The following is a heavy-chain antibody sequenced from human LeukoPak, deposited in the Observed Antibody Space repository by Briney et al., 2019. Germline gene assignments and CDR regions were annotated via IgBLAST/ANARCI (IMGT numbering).Heavy chain of an antibody. J-gene: IGHJ4*02. CDR1: GDSVSSNY. CDR2: IYNSGST. D-gene: IGHD1-1*01. Sequence: SETLSLTCTVSGDSVSSNYWSWIRQPPGKGLEWIGYIYNSGSTSYNPSIKSRVTISVDTSKNQFSLKPSSVTAADTAVYYCARAKPNWNPPDYWGQGTLVSVSS. V-gene: IGHV4-59*08. CDR3: ARAKPNWNPPDY.